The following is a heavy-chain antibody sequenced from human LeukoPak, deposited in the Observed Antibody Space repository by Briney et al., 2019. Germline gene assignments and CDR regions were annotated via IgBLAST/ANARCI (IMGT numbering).Heavy chain of an antibody. CDR2: VNLQGST. Sequence: SGTLSLTCGVSGGSITNTNYWTWVRQPPGKGLEWIGEVNLQGSTNYNPSLMGRVAISVDMSENHISLQLTSVTAADTAVYYCAREGGPYRPLDYSGQGTLVTVSS. J-gene: IGHJ4*02. CDR3: AREGGPYRPLDY. V-gene: IGHV4-4*02. CDR1: GGSITNTNY.